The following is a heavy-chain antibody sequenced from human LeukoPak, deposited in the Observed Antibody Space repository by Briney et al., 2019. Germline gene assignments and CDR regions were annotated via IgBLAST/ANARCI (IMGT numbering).Heavy chain of an antibody. J-gene: IGHJ4*02. D-gene: IGHD5-18*01. Sequence: GSLRLSCAASGFTFSSYAMSWVRQAPGKGLEWIGETNHSGSTNYNPSLKSRVTISVDTSKNQFSLKLSSVTAADTAVYYCAIARIQLFDYWGQGTLVTVSS. CDR2: TNHSGST. CDR3: AIARIQLFDY. V-gene: IGHV4-34*08. CDR1: GFTFSSYA.